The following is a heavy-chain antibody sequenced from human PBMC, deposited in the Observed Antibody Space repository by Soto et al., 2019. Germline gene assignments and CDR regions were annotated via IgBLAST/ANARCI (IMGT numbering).Heavy chain of an antibody. J-gene: IGHJ6*02. CDR3: TRTLDYDFWSGYYPGMDV. CDR1: GFTFGDYA. CDR2: IRSKAYGGTT. Sequence: QPGGSLRLSCTASGFTFGDYAMSWVRQAPGKGLEWVGFIRSKAYGGTTEYAASVKGRFTISRDDSKSIAYLQMNSLKTEDTAVYYCTRTLDYDFWSGYYPGMDVWGQGTTVTVSS. D-gene: IGHD3-3*01. V-gene: IGHV3-49*04.